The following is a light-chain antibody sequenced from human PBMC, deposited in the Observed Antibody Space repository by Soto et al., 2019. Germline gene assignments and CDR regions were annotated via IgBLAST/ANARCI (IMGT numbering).Light chain of an antibody. V-gene: IGKV3-15*01. CDR2: GAS. CDR3: QQYNNWPPGT. Sequence: EIVMTQSPATLSVSPGARATLSCRASQSVSSNLAWYQQKPGQAPRLLIYGASTRATGIPARFSGSGSGTEFTLTISGLQSEDFAVYYCQQYNNWPPGTFGQGTKLEIK. J-gene: IGKJ2*01. CDR1: QSVSSN.